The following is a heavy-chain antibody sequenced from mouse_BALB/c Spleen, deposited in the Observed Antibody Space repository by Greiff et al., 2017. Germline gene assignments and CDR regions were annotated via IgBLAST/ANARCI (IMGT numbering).Heavy chain of an antibody. J-gene: IGHJ4*01. D-gene: IGHD2-3*01. CDR1: GFTFSSFG. Sequence: EVMLVESGGGLVQPGGSRKLSCAASGFTFSSFGMHWVRQAPEKGLEWVAYISSGSSTIYYADTAKGRFTISRDNPKNTLFLQMTSLRSEDTSMYYCARAPYEDYAMDYWGQGTSVTVSS. V-gene: IGHV5-17*02. CDR3: ARAPYEDYAMDY. CDR2: ISSGSSTI.